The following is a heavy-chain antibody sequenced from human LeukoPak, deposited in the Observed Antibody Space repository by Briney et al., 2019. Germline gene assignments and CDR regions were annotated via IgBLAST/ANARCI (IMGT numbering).Heavy chain of an antibody. D-gene: IGHD6-13*01. CDR3: VRGVYHFDY. CDR2: LSEDGSEN. CDR1: GFSFSSYW. V-gene: IGHV3-7*01. J-gene: IGHJ4*02. Sequence: GGSLRLSCAASGFSFSSYWMTWVRQAPGKGLEWVAYLSEDGSENYYVGSVQGRFTISRDNAKSSLYLQMNTLRAEDTAVYYCVRGVYHFDYWGQGTLVTVSS.